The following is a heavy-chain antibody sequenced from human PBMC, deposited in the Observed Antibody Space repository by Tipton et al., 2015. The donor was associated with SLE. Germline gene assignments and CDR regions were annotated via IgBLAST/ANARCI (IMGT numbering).Heavy chain of an antibody. CDR2: IYSGGST. CDR1: GFTFNSYG. V-gene: IGHV3-23*03. J-gene: IGHJ3*02. CDR3: ARGDFVGATFVDAFDI. D-gene: IGHD1-26*01. Sequence: SLRLSCVASGFTFNSYGASWVRQAPGKGPEWVSVIYSGGSTYYADSVKGRFTISRDNAKDMLYLQMNSLRVEDTAVYYCARGDFVGATFVDAFDIWGQGTVVTVSS.